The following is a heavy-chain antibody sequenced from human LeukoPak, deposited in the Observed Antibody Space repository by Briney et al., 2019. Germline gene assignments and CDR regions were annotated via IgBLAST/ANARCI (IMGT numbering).Heavy chain of an antibody. J-gene: IGHJ4*02. CDR3: AKDRPNFYETSGAYYKPKGDF. V-gene: IGHV3-23*01. D-gene: IGHD3-10*01. CDR2: VTSSGRTP. Sequence: PGGSLRLSCEASGFTFNTHAMSWVRQTPGKGLEWVASVTSSGRTPYYADSVAGRFIISRDNSKNTLWLQMNSLRGEDTAIYYCAKDRPNFYETSGAYYKPKGDFWGQGSPVTVSS. CDR1: GFTFNTHA.